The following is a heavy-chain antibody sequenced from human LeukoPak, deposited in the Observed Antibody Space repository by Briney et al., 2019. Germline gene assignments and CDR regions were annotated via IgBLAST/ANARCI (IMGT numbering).Heavy chain of an antibody. J-gene: IGHJ3*01. D-gene: IGHD3-3*01. CDR1: GFTFRNYW. CDR2: IKPDGSEK. CDR3: ARGDFWSGDYTDAFDV. V-gene: IGHV3-7*04. Sequence: GGSLRLSCAASGFTFRNYWMSWVRQAPGKGLEWVATIKPDGSEKHYVDSVKGRFSISRDNVRNALHLQMNSLRVGDTALYYCARGDFWSGDYTDAFDVWGQGTMVTVSS.